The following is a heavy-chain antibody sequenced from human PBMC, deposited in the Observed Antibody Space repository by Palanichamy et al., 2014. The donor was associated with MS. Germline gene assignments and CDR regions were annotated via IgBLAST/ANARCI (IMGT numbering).Heavy chain of an antibody. CDR3: ARGLWSSSRVGYYFDN. Sequence: QVQLVQSGAEVKKPGASVKVSCKASGYTFTDYAMNWVRQAPGQRFEWMGWINAGNGNTKYSQKFQGRVTLTRDTSASTAYMELSSLTSEDTAVYYCARGLWSSSRVGYYFDNWGQGTLVTVSS. J-gene: IGHJ4*02. CDR1: GYTFTDYA. CDR2: INAGNGNT. D-gene: IGHD3-3*01. V-gene: IGHV1-3*01.